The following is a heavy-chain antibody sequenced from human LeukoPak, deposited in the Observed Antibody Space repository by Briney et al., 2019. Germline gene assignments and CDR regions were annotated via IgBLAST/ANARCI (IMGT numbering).Heavy chain of an antibody. CDR3: ARDRYAHYYDSSGYYPD. Sequence: PGGSLRLSCAASGFTFSSYAISWVRQAPGQGLEWMGRIIPIFGTANYAQKFQGRVTITTDESTSTAYMELSSLRSEDTAVYYCARDRYAHYYDSSGYYPDWGQGTLVTVSS. D-gene: IGHD3-22*01. CDR2: IIPIFGTA. V-gene: IGHV1-69*05. J-gene: IGHJ1*01. CDR1: GFTFSSYA.